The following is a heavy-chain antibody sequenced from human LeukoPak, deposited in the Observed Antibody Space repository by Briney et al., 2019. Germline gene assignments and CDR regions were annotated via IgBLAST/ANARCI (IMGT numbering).Heavy chain of an antibody. D-gene: IGHD1-26*01. J-gene: IGHJ5*02. Sequence: PSETLSLTCTVSGDSISSYYWSWVRQPPGNGVEWIGYIYYSGNTNYNPSLKSRVTISVDTSKNQFSLKLSSVTAADTAVYYCARGIIVGATWGENDNWFDHWGQGTLVTVSS. CDR2: IYYSGNT. CDR1: GDSISSYY. CDR3: ARGIIVGATWGENDNWFDH. V-gene: IGHV4-59*01.